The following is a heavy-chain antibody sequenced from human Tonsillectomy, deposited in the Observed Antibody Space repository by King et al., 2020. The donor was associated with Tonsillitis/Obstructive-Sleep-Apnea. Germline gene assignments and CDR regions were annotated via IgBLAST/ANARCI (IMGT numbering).Heavy chain of an antibody. CDR3: ARGQKLTWIQLWLGPAGLDY. CDR1: GFTFSSYA. J-gene: IGHJ4*02. CDR2: ISYDGSNK. Sequence: VQLVESGGGVVQPGRSLRLSCAASGFTFSSYAMHWVRQAPGKGLEGVAVISYDGSNKYYADSVKGRFTISRDNSKNTLYLQMNSLRAEDTAVYYCARGQKLTWIQLWLGPAGLDYWGQGTLVTVSS. D-gene: IGHD5-18*01. V-gene: IGHV3-30*04.